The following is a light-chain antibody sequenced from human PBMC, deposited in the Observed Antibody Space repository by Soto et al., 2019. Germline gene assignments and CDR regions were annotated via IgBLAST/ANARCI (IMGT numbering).Light chain of an antibody. Sequence: EIVLTQSPCTLSLSPGDRATLSCRASQGVSDNYLACYQKKPGQAPRLLIDGAFTRATGIPDRFSCSGSGTGFSLTISRLEPEDFAVYSCQQYGSSPPWTFGQGTTVEIK. CDR1: QGVSDNY. V-gene: IGKV3-20*01. J-gene: IGKJ1*01. CDR2: GAF. CDR3: QQYGSSPPWT.